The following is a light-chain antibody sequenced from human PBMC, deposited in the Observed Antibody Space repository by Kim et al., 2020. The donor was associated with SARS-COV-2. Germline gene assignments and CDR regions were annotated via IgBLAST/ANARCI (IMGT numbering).Light chain of an antibody. V-gene: IGLV3-19*01. Sequence: ALGQTVRITCQGDSLRTYYASWYQQKPGQAPVLVIYGKDNRPAGIPDRFSASSSGNTASLTITGAQAEDEADYYCNSRDSSGNHYVFGIGTKVTVL. J-gene: IGLJ1*01. CDR3: NSRDSSGNHYV. CDR2: GKD. CDR1: SLRTYY.